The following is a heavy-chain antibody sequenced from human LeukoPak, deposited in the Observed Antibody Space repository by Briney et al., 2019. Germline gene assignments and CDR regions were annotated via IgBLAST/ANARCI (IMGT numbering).Heavy chain of an antibody. Sequence: SETLPLTCTVSGGSINSFYWSWIRQPPGGGLEWIGYIYYSGSTNYNPSLKSRVTISVDTSKNQFSLKLSSVTAADTAVYYCARLARLTLIRGVTGYHSLDVWGKGTKVTVSS. CDR1: GGSINSFY. CDR3: ARLARLTLIRGVTGYHSLDV. J-gene: IGHJ6*04. V-gene: IGHV4-59*01. CDR2: IYYSGST. D-gene: IGHD3-10*01.